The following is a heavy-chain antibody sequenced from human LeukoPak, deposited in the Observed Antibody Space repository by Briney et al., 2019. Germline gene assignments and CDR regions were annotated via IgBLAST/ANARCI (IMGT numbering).Heavy chain of an antibody. CDR1: GGTFSTYP. CDR2: IIPIVGIA. J-gene: IGHJ4*02. Sequence: ASVKVSCKASGGTFSTYPISWVRQAPGQGLEWMGGIIPIVGIANYAQKFRGRVTITADKSTNTAYMELSSLRSEDTAVYYCARAGEMAAIYFDYWGQGTLVTVSS. CDR3: ARAGEMAAIYFDY. V-gene: IGHV1-69*17. D-gene: IGHD5-24*01.